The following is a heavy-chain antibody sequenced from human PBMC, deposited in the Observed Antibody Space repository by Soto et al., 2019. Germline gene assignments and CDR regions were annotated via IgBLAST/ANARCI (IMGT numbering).Heavy chain of an antibody. CDR3: ARRDYYDSSGYDRLGDAFDT. V-gene: IGHV4-59*01. D-gene: IGHD3-22*01. Sequence: XETLSLTCTVSGCSISSYYWSWIRQPPGRGLEWIGYVYYSGSTNYNPSLKSRVTISVDTSKNQFSLKLSSVTAADTAVYYCARRDYYDSSGYDRLGDAFDTWGQGPMVTVSS. CDR2: VYYSGST. CDR1: GCSISSYY. J-gene: IGHJ3*02.